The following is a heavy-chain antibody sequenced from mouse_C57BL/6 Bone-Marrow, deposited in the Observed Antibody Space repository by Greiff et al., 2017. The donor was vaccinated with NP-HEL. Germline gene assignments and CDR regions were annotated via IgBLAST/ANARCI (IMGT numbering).Heavy chain of an antibody. CDR1: DSEVFPIAY. J-gene: IGHJ2*01. D-gene: IGHD1-1*01. CDR2: ILPSIGRT. CDR3: ARDRYYYGSSLDY. V-gene: IGHV15-2*01. Sequence: QVQLQQSGSELRSPGSSVKLSCKDFDSEVFPIAYMSWVRQKPGHGFEWIGGILPSIGRTIYGEKFEDKATLDADTLSNTAYLELNSLTSEDSAIYYCARDRYYYGSSLDYWGQGTTLTVSS.